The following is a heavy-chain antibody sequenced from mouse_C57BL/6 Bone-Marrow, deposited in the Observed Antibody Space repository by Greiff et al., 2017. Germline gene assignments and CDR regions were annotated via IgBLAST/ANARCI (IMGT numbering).Heavy chain of an antibody. Sequence: QVQLQQPGAELVKPGASVKLSCKASGYTFTSYWMHWVKQRPGQGLEWIGMIHPNSGSTNYTEKFKSKATLTVVKSSSTAYMQLSSLTSEDSAVYYCARRAPFYYGNSYYFDYWGQGTTLTVSS. CDR2: IHPNSGST. J-gene: IGHJ2*01. CDR1: GYTFTSYW. CDR3: ARRAPFYYGNSYYFDY. D-gene: IGHD2-1*01. V-gene: IGHV1-64*01.